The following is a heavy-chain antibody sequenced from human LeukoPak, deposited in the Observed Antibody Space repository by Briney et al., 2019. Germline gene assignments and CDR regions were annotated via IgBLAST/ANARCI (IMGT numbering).Heavy chain of an antibody. V-gene: IGHV4-34*01. CDR1: GGSFSGYY. CDR3: ARGLGYYDSSGFRWFDP. J-gene: IGHJ5*02. D-gene: IGHD3-22*01. Sequence: SETLSLTCAVYGGSFSGYYWSWIRQPPGKGLEWIGEINHSGSTNYNPSLKSRVTISVDTSKNQFSLKLSSVTAADTAVYYCARGLGYYDSSGFRWFDPWGQGTLVTVSS. CDR2: INHSGST.